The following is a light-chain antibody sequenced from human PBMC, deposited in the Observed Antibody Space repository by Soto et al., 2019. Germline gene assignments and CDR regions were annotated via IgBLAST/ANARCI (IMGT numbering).Light chain of an antibody. V-gene: IGKV1-5*03. CDR2: KAS. J-gene: IGKJ3*01. Sequence: DIQMTQSPSTLSASVGDRVTITCRASQSISSWLAWYQQKPGKAPKLLIYKASSLESGVPSRLSGSGSGTESALTISSLQPDDFATSYCQQYNSYSGVTFGPGTKVDIK. CDR3: QQYNSYSGVT. CDR1: QSISSW.